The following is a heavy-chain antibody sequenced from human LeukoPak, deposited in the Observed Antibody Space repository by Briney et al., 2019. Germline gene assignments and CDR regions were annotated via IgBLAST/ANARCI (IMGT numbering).Heavy chain of an antibody. V-gene: IGHV1-69*13. CDR2: IIPIFGTA. J-gene: IGHJ4*02. Sequence: SVKVSCKASGGTFSSYAISWVRQAPGQGLEWMGGIIPIFGTANYAQKFQGRVTITVDESTSTAYMELSSLRSEDTAVYYCARAVNSGYDSSGYYYHYFDYRGQGTLVTVSS. CDR3: ARAVNSGYDSSGYYYHYFDY. D-gene: IGHD3-22*01. CDR1: GGTFSSYA.